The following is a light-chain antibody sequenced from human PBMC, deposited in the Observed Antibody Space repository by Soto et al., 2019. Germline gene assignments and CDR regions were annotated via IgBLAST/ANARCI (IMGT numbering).Light chain of an antibody. CDR2: EGS. CDR3: CSYAGSSTYV. V-gene: IGLV2-23*01. CDR1: SSYVGDYNL. J-gene: IGLJ1*01. Sequence: QSVLTQPASVSGSPGQSITISCTGTSSYVGDYNLVSWYRHDPGKAPKLLIYEGSKRPSGVSDRFSGSKSGNTASLTISGLQAEDEADYYCCSYAGSSTYVFGTGTKVTVL.